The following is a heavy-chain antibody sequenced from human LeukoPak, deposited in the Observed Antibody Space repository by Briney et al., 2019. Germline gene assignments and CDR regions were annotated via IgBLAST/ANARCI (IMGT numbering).Heavy chain of an antibody. V-gene: IGHV1-8*01. CDR1: GYTFTSND. CDR3: VRVPQRVPHNWFDP. J-gene: IGHJ5*02. CDR2: MNPHSASV. D-gene: IGHD1-1*01. Sequence: ASVKVSCKASGYTFTSNDINWVRLATGRGLEWMGWMNPHSASVGYAQKFQGRVIMTWDTSISTAYMELSSLTSDDTAVYYCVRVPQRVPHNWFDPWGQGTLVTVSS.